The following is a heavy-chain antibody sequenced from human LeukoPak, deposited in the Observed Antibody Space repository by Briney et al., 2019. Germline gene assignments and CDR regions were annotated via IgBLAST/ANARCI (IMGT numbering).Heavy chain of an antibody. D-gene: IGHD1-1*01. CDR1: GFTFRSYG. J-gene: IGHJ6*02. CDR3: AKGGNDFYYYGLDV. V-gene: IGHV3-30*18. CDR2: ISYDGSNE. Sequence: PGGSLRLSCAASGFTFRSYGMHWVRQAPGRGLEWVAVISYDGSNEYYVDPVKGRFNISRDNSKNTLYLQMHSLRVEDTARYHCAKGGNDFYYYGLDVWGQGTTVTVSS.